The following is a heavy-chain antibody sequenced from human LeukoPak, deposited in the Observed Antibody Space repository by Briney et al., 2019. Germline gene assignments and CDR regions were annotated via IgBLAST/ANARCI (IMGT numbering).Heavy chain of an antibody. J-gene: IGHJ4*02. CDR1: GDSVSSNSAA. Sequence: SQTLSLTCAISGDSVSSNSAAWSWIRQSPSRGLEWLGRTYYRSKWYTEYAVSVKSRITINPDTSENQFSLQLNSVTPEDTAVYYCARGSYTSTWFWGQGTLVTVSS. CDR2: TYYRSKWYT. D-gene: IGHD6-13*01. V-gene: IGHV6-1*01. CDR3: ARGSYTSTWF.